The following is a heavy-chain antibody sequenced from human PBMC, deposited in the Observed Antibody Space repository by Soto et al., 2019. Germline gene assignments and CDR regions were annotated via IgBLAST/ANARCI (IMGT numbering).Heavy chain of an antibody. CDR3: AGQWLEVSYYYYGMDV. D-gene: IGHD6-19*01. J-gene: IGHJ6*02. V-gene: IGHV3-7*03. Sequence: GGSLRLSCAASGFTFSSYWMSWVRQAPGKGLEWVANIKQDGSEEYYVDSVKGRFTISRDNAKNSLYLQMNSLRAEDTAVYYCAGQWLEVSYYYYGMDVWGQGTTVTVSS. CDR2: IKQDGSEE. CDR1: GFTFSSYW.